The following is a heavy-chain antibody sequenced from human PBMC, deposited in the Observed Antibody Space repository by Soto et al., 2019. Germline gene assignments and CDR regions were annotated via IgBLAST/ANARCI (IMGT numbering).Heavy chain of an antibody. V-gene: IGHV4-61*01. Sequence: SETLSLTCTVSGASVSSGSDFWSWIRQPPGKGLEWIGYVHYSGNSNQNPSLKGRVTLSVDSSKNQFSLTVNSVTAADAAVYFCARERSEGFSSGWYADSWGQGTLVTVSS. CDR2: VHYSGNS. D-gene: IGHD6-19*01. CDR1: GASVSSGSDF. CDR3: ARERSEGFSSGWYADS. J-gene: IGHJ4*02.